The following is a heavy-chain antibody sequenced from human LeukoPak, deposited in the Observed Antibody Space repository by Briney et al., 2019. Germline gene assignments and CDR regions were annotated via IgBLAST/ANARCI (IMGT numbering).Heavy chain of an antibody. D-gene: IGHD6-19*01. V-gene: IGHV1-2*02. Sequence: ASVKVSCKASGYTFTGYYMHWVRQAPGQGLEWMGWINPNSGGTNYAQKSQGRVTMTRDTSISTAYMELSRLRSDDTAVYYCARDPGQWLVPDYYYYGMDVWGQGTTVTVSS. CDR1: GYTFTGYY. J-gene: IGHJ6*02. CDR2: INPNSGGT. CDR3: ARDPGQWLVPDYYYYGMDV.